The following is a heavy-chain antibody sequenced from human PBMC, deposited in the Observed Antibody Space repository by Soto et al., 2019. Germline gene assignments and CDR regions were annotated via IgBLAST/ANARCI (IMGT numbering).Heavy chain of an antibody. Sequence: PGGSLRLSCAASGFTFSSYGMHWVRQAPGKGLEWVAVISYDGSNKYYADSVKGRFTISRDNSKNTLYLQMNSLRAEDTAVYYCATKSSYNWNSDIYYYYYYGMDVWGQGTTVTV. D-gene: IGHD1-7*01. CDR3: ATKSSYNWNSDIYYYYYYGMDV. J-gene: IGHJ6*02. V-gene: IGHV3-30*03. CDR1: GFTFSSYG. CDR2: ISYDGSNK.